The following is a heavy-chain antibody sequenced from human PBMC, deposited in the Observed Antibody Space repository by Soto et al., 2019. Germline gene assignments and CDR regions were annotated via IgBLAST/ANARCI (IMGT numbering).Heavy chain of an antibody. CDR3: ARSVGVAAAGPLDY. Sequence: QVQLQESGPGLVKPSQTLSLTCTVSGGSISSGSYYWSWIRQHPGKGLEWIGYIYYRGSTYYNPSLKSRVTISVDTSKNQSSLKLRSVTAADTAVYYCARSVGVAAAGPLDYCGQGTLVTVSS. J-gene: IGHJ4*02. V-gene: IGHV4-31*03. CDR2: IYYRGST. CDR1: GGSISSGSYY. D-gene: IGHD6-13*01.